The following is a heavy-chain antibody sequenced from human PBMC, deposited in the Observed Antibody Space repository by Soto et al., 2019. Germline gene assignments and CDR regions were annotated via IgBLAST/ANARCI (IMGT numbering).Heavy chain of an antibody. CDR3: AMAQVVGIAARPEGSSYYYYGMDV. D-gene: IGHD6-6*01. Sequence: GGSLRLSCAASGFTFSNFAMSWVRQAPGKGLEWVSVISGGGGTTYYADSVKGRFTISRDNSKNTLYLQMNSLRAEDTAVYYCAMAQVVGIAARPEGSSYYYYGMDVWGQGTTGTVS. J-gene: IGHJ6*02. V-gene: IGHV3-23*01. CDR2: ISGGGGTT. CDR1: GFTFSNFA.